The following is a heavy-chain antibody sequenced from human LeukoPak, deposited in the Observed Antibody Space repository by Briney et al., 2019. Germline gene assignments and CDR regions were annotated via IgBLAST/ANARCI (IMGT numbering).Heavy chain of an antibody. V-gene: IGHV1-3*01. CDR3: AREGGEDRYYFDY. Sequence: ASVKVSCKASGYTITSYAMHWVRQAPGQRLEWMGWINAGNGNTKYSQKFQGRVTITRDTSASTAYMELSSLRSEDTAVYYCAREGGEDRYYFDYWGQGTLVTVSS. J-gene: IGHJ4*02. CDR1: GYTITSYA. CDR2: INAGNGNT. D-gene: IGHD3-10*01.